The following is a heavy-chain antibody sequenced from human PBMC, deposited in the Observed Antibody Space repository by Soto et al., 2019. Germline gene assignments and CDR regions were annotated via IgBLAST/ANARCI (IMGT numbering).Heavy chain of an antibody. D-gene: IGHD3-3*02. CDR3: ARLPSRHLVDY. V-gene: IGHV4-39*01. J-gene: IGHJ4*02. CDR2: MFDGVST. Sequence: KTAETLSLSCTASGSSIDSCGIYWGWLRQPPGKGLEWIGSMFDGVSTYYNTSIKSRVTVSVDTSKNQFSLNLRSVTAADTAVYYCARLPSRHLVDYWGQGTLVTVSS. CDR1: GSSIDSCGIY.